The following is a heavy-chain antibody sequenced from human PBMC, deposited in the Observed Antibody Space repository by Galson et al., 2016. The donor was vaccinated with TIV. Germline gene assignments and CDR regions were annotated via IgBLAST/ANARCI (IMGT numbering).Heavy chain of an antibody. CDR1: GFPFSSFG. D-gene: IGHD2-15*01. Sequence: SLRLSCAASGFPFSSFGMHWVRQSPGKGPEWVALIRYGGSRTYYADSVKGRFTISRDDSKNTLYLQMNGLRRDDSAVYSCATGVVAHSYYFYGMNVWGQGTTVIVSS. CDR2: IRYGGSRT. CDR3: ATGVVAHSYYFYGMNV. V-gene: IGHV3-30*02. J-gene: IGHJ6*02.